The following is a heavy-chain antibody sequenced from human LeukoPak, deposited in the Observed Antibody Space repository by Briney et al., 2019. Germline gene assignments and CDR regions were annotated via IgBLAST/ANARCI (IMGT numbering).Heavy chain of an antibody. Sequence: GSLRLSCAASGFTFSSYAMSWVRQASGKGLEWVSAISGSGGSTYYADSVKGRFTISRDNSKNTLYLQMNSLRAEDTAVYYCAKDRYDSSGMGYFDYWGQGTLVTVSS. J-gene: IGHJ4*02. CDR2: ISGSGGST. V-gene: IGHV3-23*01. CDR1: GFTFSSYA. CDR3: AKDRYDSSGMGYFDY. D-gene: IGHD3-22*01.